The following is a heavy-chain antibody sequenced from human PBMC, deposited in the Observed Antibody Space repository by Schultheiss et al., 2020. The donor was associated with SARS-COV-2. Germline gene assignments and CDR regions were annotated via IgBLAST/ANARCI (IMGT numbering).Heavy chain of an antibody. CDR1: GYSISSGYY. Sequence: SETLSLTCAVSGYSISSGYYWGWIRQPPGKGLEWIGEINHSGSTNYNPSLKSRVTISVDTSKNQFSLKLSSVTAADTAVYYCARREVRGVIMDWGQGTLVTVSS. J-gene: IGHJ4*02. D-gene: IGHD3-10*01. CDR2: INHSGST. CDR3: ARREVRGVIMD. V-gene: IGHV4-38-2*01.